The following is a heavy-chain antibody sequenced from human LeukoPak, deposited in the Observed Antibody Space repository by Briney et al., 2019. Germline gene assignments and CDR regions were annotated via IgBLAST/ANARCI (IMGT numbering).Heavy chain of an antibody. D-gene: IGHD6-13*01. CDR1: GFTFSSYE. V-gene: IGHV4-34*01. Sequence: GSLRLSCAASGFTFSSYEMNWVRQAPGKGLEWIGEINHSGSTNYNPSLKSRVTISVDTSKNQFSLKLSSVTAADTAVYYCARQFQQQGWQYDYWGQGTLVTVSS. J-gene: IGHJ4*02. CDR3: ARQFQQQGWQYDY. CDR2: INHSGST.